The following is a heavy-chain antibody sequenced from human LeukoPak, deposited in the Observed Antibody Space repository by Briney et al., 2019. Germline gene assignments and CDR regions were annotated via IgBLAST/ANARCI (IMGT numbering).Heavy chain of an antibody. V-gene: IGHV3-15*01. J-gene: IGHJ4*02. D-gene: IGHD1-14*01. Sequence: GGSLRLSCVASGFTFSSYWMSWVRQVPGKGLEWVGRIKRKSDGGTTDYAAPVKGRFTISRDDSKNTLYLQMNSLKSEDTAVYYCTTELDVRPNHYWGQGTLVTVSS. CDR1: GFTFSSYW. CDR3: TTELDVRPNHY. CDR2: IKRKSDGGTT.